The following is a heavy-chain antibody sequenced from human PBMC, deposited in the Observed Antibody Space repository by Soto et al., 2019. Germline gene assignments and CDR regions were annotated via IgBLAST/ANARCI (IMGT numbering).Heavy chain of an antibody. CDR2: IYHSGST. CDR1: GYSISSGYY. CDR3: ARGGYDFWSGYYNWFDP. D-gene: IGHD3-3*01. Sequence: PSETLSLTCAVSGYSISSGYYWGWIRQPPGKGLEWIGSIYHSGSTYYNPSLKSRVTISVDTSKNQFSLKLSSVTAADTAVYYCARGGYDFWSGYYNWFDPWGQGTMVTVSA. V-gene: IGHV4-38-2*01. J-gene: IGHJ5*02.